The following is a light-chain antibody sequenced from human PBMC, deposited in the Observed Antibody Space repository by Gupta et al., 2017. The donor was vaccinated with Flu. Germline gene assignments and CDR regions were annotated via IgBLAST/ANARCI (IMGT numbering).Light chain of an antibody. CDR2: DNN. V-gene: IGLV1-51*01. Sequence: QSVLTQPPSVSAAPGQKVTISCSGSSSNIGNNYVSWYQQLPGTAPKLLIYDNNKRPSGIPDRFSGSKSGTSATLGITGLQTGDEADCYCGTWDSSLSAGVFGGGTKLTGL. CDR1: SSNIGNNY. J-gene: IGLJ2*01. CDR3: GTWDSSLSAGV.